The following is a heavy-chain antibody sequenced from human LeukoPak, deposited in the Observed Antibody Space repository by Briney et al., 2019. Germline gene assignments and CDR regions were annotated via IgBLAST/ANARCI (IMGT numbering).Heavy chain of an antibody. V-gene: IGHV4-39*07. CDR1: GGSIRSSSFY. CDR3: ARELRVSSSWYSLGRFDP. J-gene: IGHJ5*02. D-gene: IGHD6-13*01. CDR2: IYYSGST. Sequence: SETLSLTCTVSGGSIRSSSFYWGWIRQPPGKGLEWIGSIYYSGSTNYNPSLKSRVTISVDTSKNQFSLKLSSVTAADTAVYYCARELRVSSSWYSLGRFDPWGQGTLVTVSS.